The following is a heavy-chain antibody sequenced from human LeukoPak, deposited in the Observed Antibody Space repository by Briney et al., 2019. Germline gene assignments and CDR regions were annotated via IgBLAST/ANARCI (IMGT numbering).Heavy chain of an antibody. Sequence: GRSLRLSCAASGFTFSSYGMHWVRQAPGKGLEWVAVIWYDGSNKYYADSVKGRFTIPRDNSKNTLYLQMNSLRAEDTAVYYCARLGRRGNWFDPWGQGTLVTVSS. CDR1: GFTFSSYG. V-gene: IGHV3-33*01. J-gene: IGHJ5*02. CDR2: IWYDGSNK. CDR3: ARLGRRGNWFDP. D-gene: IGHD1-26*01.